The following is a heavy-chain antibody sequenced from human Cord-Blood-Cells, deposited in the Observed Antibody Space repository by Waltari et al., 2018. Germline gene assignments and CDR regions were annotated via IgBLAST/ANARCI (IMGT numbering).Heavy chain of an antibody. V-gene: IGHV1-69*12. J-gene: IGHJ1*01. CDR1: GGTFSSYA. Sequence: QVQLVQSGAEVKKPGSSVKVSCKASGGTFSSYAISWVRQAPGQGLEWMGGIIPIFGTANYAQKFQGRVTITADESTNTAYMELSSLRSEDTAVYYCARTPLGYCTNGVCYAEYFQHWGQGTLVTVSS. CDR3: ARTPLGYCTNGVCYAEYFQH. CDR2: IIPIFGTA. D-gene: IGHD2-8*01.